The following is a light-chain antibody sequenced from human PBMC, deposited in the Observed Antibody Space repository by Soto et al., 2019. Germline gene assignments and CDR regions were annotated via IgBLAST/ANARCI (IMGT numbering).Light chain of an antibody. Sequence: EIVMTQSPATLSLSPGERATLSCRASQSVSSNLSWYQQQPGQAPRLLIYGASTSATGSPARFSGSGPGTEFTLTISSLQSEDCAVYYCERYNNWPPSTCGQGTKVEIK. J-gene: IGKJ1*01. V-gene: IGKV3-15*01. CDR3: ERYNNWPPST. CDR1: QSVSSN. CDR2: GAS.